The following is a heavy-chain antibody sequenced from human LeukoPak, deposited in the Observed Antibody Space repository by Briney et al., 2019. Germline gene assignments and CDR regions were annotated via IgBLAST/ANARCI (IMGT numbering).Heavy chain of an antibody. CDR3: AELGITMIGGV. CDR1: GFTFSSYE. V-gene: IGHV3-48*03. J-gene: IGHJ6*04. D-gene: IGHD3-10*02. CDR2: ISSSGSTI. Sequence: HPGGSLRLSCAASGFTFSSYEMNWVRQAPAKGLEWVSYISSSGSTIYYADSVKGRFTISRDNAKNSLYLQMNSLRAEDTAVYYCAELGITMIGGVWGKGTTVTISS.